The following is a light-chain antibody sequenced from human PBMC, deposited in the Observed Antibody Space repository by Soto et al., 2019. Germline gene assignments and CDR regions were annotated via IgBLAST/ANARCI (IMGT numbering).Light chain of an antibody. CDR3: QQYDNWPLT. J-gene: IGKJ4*01. CDR2: GAS. CDR1: QTVLNN. V-gene: IGKV3-15*01. Sequence: ILMTPSPATLSVSSGERTTLSFRASQTVLNNYLTWYQQKPGQAPRFLIYGASTRATGIPARFSGSGSGTEFTLTISSLQSEDFAVYYCQQYDNWPLTFGGGTKVDIK.